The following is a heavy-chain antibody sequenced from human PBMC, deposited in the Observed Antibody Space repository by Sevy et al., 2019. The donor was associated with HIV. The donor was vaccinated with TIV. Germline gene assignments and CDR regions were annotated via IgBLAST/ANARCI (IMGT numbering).Heavy chain of an antibody. CDR2: ISPHNGDT. Sequence: ASVKVSCKISGYTFTTYRITWVRQAPGQGLEWMGWISPHNGDTDYAQKLQDRITMFTDTSTTTVYMELTSLRSDDTAVYYCARADCSGGRCYSLAYWGQGTLVTVSS. CDR3: ARADCSGGRCYSLAY. V-gene: IGHV1-18*01. D-gene: IGHD2-15*01. J-gene: IGHJ4*02. CDR1: GYTFTTYR.